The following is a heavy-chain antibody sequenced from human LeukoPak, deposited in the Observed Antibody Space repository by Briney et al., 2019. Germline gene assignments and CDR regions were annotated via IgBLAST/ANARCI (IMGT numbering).Heavy chain of an antibody. J-gene: IGHJ2*01. Sequence: SQTLSLTCTVSGGSLSSGSYYWSWVRQPAGKGLEWIGRIYTSGSTNYNPSLKSRVTISVDTSKNQFSLKLSSVTAADTAVYYCARVGAAAGPYWYFDLWGRGTLVTVSS. CDR2: IYTSGST. CDR1: GGSLSSGSYY. D-gene: IGHD6-13*01. V-gene: IGHV4-61*02. CDR3: ARVGAAAGPYWYFDL.